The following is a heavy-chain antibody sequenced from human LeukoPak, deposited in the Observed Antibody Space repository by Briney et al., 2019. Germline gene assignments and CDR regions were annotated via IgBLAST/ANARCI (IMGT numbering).Heavy chain of an antibody. J-gene: IGHJ3*02. Sequence: GESLRLSCAASGFTFSRYWIHWVRQAPGKGLEWVSRINPDGSTTTYADSVKGRFTISRDNAKNTVYLQMNSLRAEGTALYYCARGGPGTKGAFDIWGQGTMVTVSS. CDR3: ARGGPGTKGAFDI. CDR2: INPDGSTT. D-gene: IGHD2-2*01. V-gene: IGHV3-74*01. CDR1: GFTFSRYW.